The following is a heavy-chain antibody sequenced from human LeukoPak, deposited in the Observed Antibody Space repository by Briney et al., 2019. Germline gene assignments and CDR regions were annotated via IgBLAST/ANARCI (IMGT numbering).Heavy chain of an antibody. CDR2: INPSGGST. CDR3: ARDEHIVVASNMEDYYYGMDV. Sequence: ASVKVSCKASGYTFTSYYMHWVRQAPGQGLEWMGIINPSGGSTSYAQKFQGRVTMTRDTSTSTVYMELSSLRSEDTAVYYCARDEHIVVASNMEDYYYGMDVWGQGTTVTVSS. V-gene: IGHV1-46*01. D-gene: IGHD2-2*01. CDR1: GYTFTSYY. J-gene: IGHJ6*02.